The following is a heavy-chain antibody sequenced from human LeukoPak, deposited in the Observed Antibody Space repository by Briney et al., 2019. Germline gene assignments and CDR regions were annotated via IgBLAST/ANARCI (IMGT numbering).Heavy chain of an antibody. CDR3: ARVSDILTGYVNRFDY. Sequence: GGSLRLSCAASGFTFSSYSMNWVRQAPGKGLEWVSSISSSSSYIYYADSVKGRFTISRDNAKNSLYLQMNSLRAEDTAVYYCARVSDILTGYVNRFDYWGQGTLVTVSP. D-gene: IGHD3-9*01. V-gene: IGHV3-21*01. CDR1: GFTFSSYS. CDR2: ISSSSSYI. J-gene: IGHJ4*02.